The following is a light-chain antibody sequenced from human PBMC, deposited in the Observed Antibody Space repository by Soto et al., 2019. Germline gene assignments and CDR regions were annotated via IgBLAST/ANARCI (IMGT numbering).Light chain of an antibody. J-gene: IGKJ1*01. V-gene: IGKV3-20*01. CDR3: QQYGSSRWT. CDR2: GAS. Sequence: EIVLTQSPGTLSLSPGERATLSCRASQSVSSSYLAWYQQKPGQAPRLLIYGASSRATGIPDRFSGSGSGTDFTLTISRLEPEDVAVYYCQQYGSSRWTFGQGTQVEIK. CDR1: QSVSSSY.